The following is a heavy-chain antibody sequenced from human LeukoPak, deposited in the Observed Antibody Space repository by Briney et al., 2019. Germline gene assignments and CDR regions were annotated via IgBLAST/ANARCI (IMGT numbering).Heavy chain of an antibody. J-gene: IGHJ4*02. CDR2: ISGSGGST. CDR1: GFTFSSYA. CDR3: AKCPGAYDSSGYYAY. Sequence: GGSLRLSCAASGFTFSSYAMSWVRQAPGKGLEWVSAISGSGGSTYYADSVKGRFTISRDNPKNTLYLQMNSLRAEDTAVYYCAKCPGAYDSSGYYAYWGQGTLVTVSS. D-gene: IGHD3-22*01. V-gene: IGHV3-23*01.